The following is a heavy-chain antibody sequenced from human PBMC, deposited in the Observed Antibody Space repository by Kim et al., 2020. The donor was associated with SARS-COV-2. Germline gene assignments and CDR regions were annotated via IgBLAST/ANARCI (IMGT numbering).Heavy chain of an antibody. CDR3: ARHRGYFDL. CDR2: IYYSGST. V-gene: IGHV4-39*01. J-gene: IGHJ2*01. Sequence: SETLSLTCTVSGGSISSSSYYWGWIRQPPGKGLEWIGSIYYSGSTYYNPSLKSRVTISVDTSKNQFSLKLSSVTAADTAVYYCARHRGYFDLWGRGTLVTVSS. CDR1: GGSISSSSYY.